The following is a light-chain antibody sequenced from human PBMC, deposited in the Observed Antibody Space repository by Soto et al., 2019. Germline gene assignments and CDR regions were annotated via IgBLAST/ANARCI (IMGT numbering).Light chain of an antibody. CDR1: QSIYSS. J-gene: IGKJ2*01. CDR2: AAS. Sequence: DIQMTQSPSSLSASVGDRVTIPCRASQSIYSSLNWYHQKPGKAPKLLIYAASNLQSGVPSRFSGSGSGTDFTLSISSLHPEDFATDYCQQSYSAPYAFGQGTKLEI. V-gene: IGKV1-39*01. CDR3: QQSYSAPYA.